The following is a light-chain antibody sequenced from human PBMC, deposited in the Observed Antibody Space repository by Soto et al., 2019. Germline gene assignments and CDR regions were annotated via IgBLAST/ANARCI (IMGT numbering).Light chain of an antibody. CDR2: GAS. CDR3: HQYGDWPPYT. V-gene: IGKV3-15*01. Sequence: EIVMTQSPATLSVSPGERATLSCRASQYVSNNVAWYQQKPGQAPKLLIYGASTRATNIPARFSGSGSGTEFTLTISSLHSEDFALYYCHQYGDWPPYTFGQGTKLEI. CDR1: QYVSNN. J-gene: IGKJ2*01.